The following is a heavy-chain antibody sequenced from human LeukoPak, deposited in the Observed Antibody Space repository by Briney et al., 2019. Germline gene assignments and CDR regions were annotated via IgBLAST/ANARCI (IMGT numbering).Heavy chain of an antibody. J-gene: IGHJ4*02. CDR2: IKGDGSER. D-gene: IGHD3-10*01. Sequence: GGSLRLSCAASGFTFSNYWMTWVRQTPGKGLEWVAHIKGDGSERYYVDSVKGRFTISRVNAKISLSLHMNSLRAEDTAVYSCSRILPYGSGIQDHWGQGTLVTVSS. CDR1: GFTFSNYW. CDR3: SRILPYGSGIQDH. V-gene: IGHV3-7*04.